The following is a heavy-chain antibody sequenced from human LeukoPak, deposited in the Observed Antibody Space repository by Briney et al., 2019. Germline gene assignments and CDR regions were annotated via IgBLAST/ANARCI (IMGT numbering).Heavy chain of an antibody. Sequence: SETLSLTCTVSGGSISSYYWSWIRQPAGKGLEWIGRIYTSGSTNYNPSLKSRVTMSVDTSKNQFSLKLSSVTAADTAVYYCARDNRITIFGVADPFDICGQGTMVTVSS. CDR3: ARDNRITIFGVADPFDI. CDR2: IYTSGST. CDR1: GGSISSYY. V-gene: IGHV4-4*07. D-gene: IGHD3-3*01. J-gene: IGHJ3*02.